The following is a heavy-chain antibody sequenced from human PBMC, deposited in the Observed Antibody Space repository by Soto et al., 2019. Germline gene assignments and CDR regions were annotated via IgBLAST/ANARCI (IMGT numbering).Heavy chain of an antibody. V-gene: IGHV4-34*01. CDR2: INHSGST. CDR3: ARGSIVGDLTFDY. Sequence: QVQLQQWGAGLLKPSETLSLTCAVYGGSFSGYYWSWIRQPPGKGLEWIGEINHSGSTNYNPSLKSRVTVSVDTSKNQFSLKLSSVTAADTAVYYCARGSIVGDLTFDYWGQGTLVTVSS. J-gene: IGHJ4*02. CDR1: GGSFSGYY. D-gene: IGHD1-26*01.